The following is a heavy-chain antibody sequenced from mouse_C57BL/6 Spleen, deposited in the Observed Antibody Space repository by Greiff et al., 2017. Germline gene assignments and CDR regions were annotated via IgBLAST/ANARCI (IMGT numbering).Heavy chain of an antibody. V-gene: IGHV1-80*01. Sequence: QVQLQQSGPELVKPGASVKISCKASGYAFSSSWMNWVKQRPGKGLEWIGQIYPGDGDTNYNGKFKGKATLTADQSSRTAYMQLSSLTSEDSAVSFCARPGYDYDAAWFAYWGQGTLVTVSA. CDR3: ARPGYDYDAAWFAY. CDR2: IYPGDGDT. D-gene: IGHD2-4*01. CDR1: GYAFSSSW. J-gene: IGHJ3*01.